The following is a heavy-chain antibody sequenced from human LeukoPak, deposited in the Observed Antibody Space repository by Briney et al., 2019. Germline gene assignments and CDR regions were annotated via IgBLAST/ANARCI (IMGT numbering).Heavy chain of an antibody. D-gene: IGHD6-6*01. V-gene: IGHV3-33*01. Sequence: GGSLRLSCAASGFTFSSYGMHWVRQAPGKGLEWVAVIWYDGSNKYYADSVKGRFTMSRDNSKNTLYLQMNSLRAEDTAVYYCARDLYSSSSGVGYWGQGTLVTVSS. J-gene: IGHJ4*02. CDR3: ARDLYSSSSGVGY. CDR2: IWYDGSNK. CDR1: GFTFSSYG.